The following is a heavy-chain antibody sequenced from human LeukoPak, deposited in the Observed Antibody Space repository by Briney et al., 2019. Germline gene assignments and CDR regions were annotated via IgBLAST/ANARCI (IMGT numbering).Heavy chain of an antibody. CDR3: ARYDFWSGYYSFDP. J-gene: IGHJ5*02. D-gene: IGHD3-3*01. Sequence: SETLSLTCTVSGGSISSYYWSWIRQPAGKGLEWIGRIYTSGSTNYNPSLKSRVTMSVGTSKNQFSLKLSSVTAADTAVYYCARYDFWSGYYSFDPWGQGTLVTVSS. CDR1: GGSISSYY. CDR2: IYTSGST. V-gene: IGHV4-4*07.